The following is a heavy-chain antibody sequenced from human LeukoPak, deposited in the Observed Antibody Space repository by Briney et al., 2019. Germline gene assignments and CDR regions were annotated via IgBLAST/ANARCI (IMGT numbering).Heavy chain of an antibody. CDR3: AKIYGDYPPLPYMDV. Sequence: PSETLSLTCTVSGDSINSHYWSWIRQPPGKGLEWIGYIYYSGTTNYNPSLKSRVSISVDTSKNRFSLKLNSVTAADTAVYYCAKIYGDYPPLPYMDVWGKGTTVTVSS. CDR1: GDSINSHY. V-gene: IGHV4-59*11. J-gene: IGHJ6*03. CDR2: IYYSGTT. D-gene: IGHD4-17*01.